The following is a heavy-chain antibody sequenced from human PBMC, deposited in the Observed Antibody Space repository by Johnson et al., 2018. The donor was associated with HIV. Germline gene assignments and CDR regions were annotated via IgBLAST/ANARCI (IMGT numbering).Heavy chain of an antibody. Sequence: QVQLVESGGGVVQPGRSLRLSCAASGFTFSSYGMHWVRQAPGKGLEWVSVIYSGGSTYYAGSVRGRFTISRDNSKNTVYLPMNSLRAEDTDLYYCAKDMRYNWGSPFDIWGQGTVVTVSS. J-gene: IGHJ3*02. CDR2: IYSGGST. D-gene: IGHD1-20*01. V-gene: IGHV3-NL1*01. CDR3: AKDMRYNWGSPFDI. CDR1: GFTFSSYG.